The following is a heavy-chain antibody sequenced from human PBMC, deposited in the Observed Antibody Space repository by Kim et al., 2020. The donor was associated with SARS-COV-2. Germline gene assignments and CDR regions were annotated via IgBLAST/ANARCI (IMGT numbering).Heavy chain of an antibody. CDR1: GFTFSSYA. V-gene: IGHV3-23*01. J-gene: IGHJ4*02. Sequence: GGSLRLSCAASGFTFSSYAMSWVRQAPGKGLEWVSAISGSGGSTYYADSVKGRFTISRDNSKNTLYLQMNSLRAEDTAVYYCAKGARSGDYRGRNYFDYWGQGTLVTVSS. CDR3: AKGARSGDYRGRNYFDY. D-gene: IGHD4-17*01. CDR2: ISGSGGST.